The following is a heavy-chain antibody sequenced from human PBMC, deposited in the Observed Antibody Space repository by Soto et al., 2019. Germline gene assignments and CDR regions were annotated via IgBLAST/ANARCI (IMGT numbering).Heavy chain of an antibody. CDR2: YYHGGKT. J-gene: IGHJ6*02. V-gene: IGHV4-61*01. CDR3: GGAYTSSYYPAIYYGVDV. Sequence: QVHLQESGPGLVKPSETLSLTCTVSNASVNSGYYYWSWFRQSPGKGLEWIGYYYHGGKTDYNPSLKSRVTISVAASKNQFFLKLNSVTAADTAVYYCGGAYTSSYYPAIYYGVDVWGQGTAVSVS. D-gene: IGHD2-2*01. CDR1: NASVNSGYYY.